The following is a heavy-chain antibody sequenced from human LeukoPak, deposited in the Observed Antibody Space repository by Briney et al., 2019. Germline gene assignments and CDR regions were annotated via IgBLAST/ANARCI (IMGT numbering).Heavy chain of an antibody. Sequence: PSETLSLTCTVSGGSLGSYYWSWIRQPAGKGLEWIGRIYNSGSTDFNPSLKSRVAMSQDTSRNHFSLKLNSVTAADTATYYCARHTGVFGASSGGFDFWGRGTLVTVSS. V-gene: IGHV4-4*07. CDR1: GGSLGSYY. CDR3: ARHTGVFGASSGGFDF. CDR2: IYNSGST. D-gene: IGHD3-3*01. J-gene: IGHJ2*01.